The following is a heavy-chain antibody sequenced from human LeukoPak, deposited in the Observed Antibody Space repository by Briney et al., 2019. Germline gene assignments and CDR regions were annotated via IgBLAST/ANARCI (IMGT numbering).Heavy chain of an antibody. CDR2: IYHSGSN. CDR3: ARAGWYTLDN. D-gene: IGHD2-15*01. V-gene: IGHV4-38-2*02. Sequence: PSETLSLTCTVSGYSISSGYYWGWIRRPPGKGLEWIGEIYHSGSNNYNPSLKSRVTIAVDNSKNQFSLKMSSMTAADTAVYYCARAGWYTLDNWGQGTLVTVSS. CDR1: GYSISSGYY. J-gene: IGHJ4*02.